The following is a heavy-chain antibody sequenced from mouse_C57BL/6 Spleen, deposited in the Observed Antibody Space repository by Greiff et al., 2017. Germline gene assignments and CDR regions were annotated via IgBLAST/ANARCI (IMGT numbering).Heavy chain of an antibody. J-gene: IGHJ3*01. CDR2: INPSSGYT. D-gene: IGHD1-1*01. CDR3: ARSVTTVVATPAWFAY. CDR1: GYTFTSSW. Sequence: VQRVESGAELAKPGASVKLSCKASGYTFTSSWMHWVKQRPGQGLEWIGYINPSSGYTKYNQKFKDKATLTADKSSSTAYMQLSSLTYEDSAVYYCARSVTTVVATPAWFAYWGQGTLVTVSA. V-gene: IGHV1-7*01.